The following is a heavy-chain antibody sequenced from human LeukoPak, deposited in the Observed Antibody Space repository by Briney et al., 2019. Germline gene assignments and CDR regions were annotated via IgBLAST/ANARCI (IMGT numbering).Heavy chain of an antibody. J-gene: IGHJ6*03. D-gene: IGHD2/OR15-2a*01. CDR2: INPNSGGT. CDR1: GYTFTGYY. Sequence: ASVKVSCKASGYTFTGYYMHWVRQAPGQGLEWMGWINPNSGGTNYAQKFQGRVTMTRDTSISTAYMELSRLRSDDTAVYYCARGLWDYYYYYMDAWGKGTTVTVSS. V-gene: IGHV1-2*02. CDR3: ARGLWDYYYYYMDA.